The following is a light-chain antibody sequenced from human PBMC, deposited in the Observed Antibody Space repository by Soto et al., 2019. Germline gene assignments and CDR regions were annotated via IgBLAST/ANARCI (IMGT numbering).Light chain of an antibody. CDR1: QSIGRW. CDR2: DAS. Sequence: DIQMTQSPSTLSAFVGDRVTITCRASQSIGRWLAWYQQKPGKAPKLLIYDASSLESGVPSRFSGSGSGTEFTLTISSLQPDDFATYYCQQHNTYSPERTFGQGTKVDI. V-gene: IGKV1-5*01. CDR3: QQHNTYSPERT. J-gene: IGKJ1*01.